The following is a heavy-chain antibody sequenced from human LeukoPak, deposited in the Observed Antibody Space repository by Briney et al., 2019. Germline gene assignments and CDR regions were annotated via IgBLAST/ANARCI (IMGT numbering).Heavy chain of an antibody. J-gene: IGHJ4*02. CDR3: ARGRNYGSGSYVFDY. V-gene: IGHV3-23*01. D-gene: IGHD3-10*01. CDR2: ISSSGDTT. CDR1: GFSFSTYG. Sequence: GGSLRLSCATSGFSFSTYGMSWVRPAPGKGLEWVSRISSSGDTTNYADSVKGRFTISRDKSKNTVYLQMDSLRDEDTAVYYCARGRNYGSGSYVFDYWGQGTLVTVSS.